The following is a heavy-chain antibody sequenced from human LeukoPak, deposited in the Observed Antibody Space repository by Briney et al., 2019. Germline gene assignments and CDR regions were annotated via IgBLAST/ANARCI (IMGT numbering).Heavy chain of an antibody. Sequence: GGSLRLSCAASGFTFSSYAMSWVRQAPGKGLGWVSAISGSGGSTYYADSVKGPFTISRDNSKNTLYLQMNSLRAEDTAVYYCAKDHTARRPADAFDIWGQGTMVTVSS. CDR3: AKDHTARRPADAFDI. J-gene: IGHJ3*02. CDR1: GFTFSSYA. V-gene: IGHV3-23*01. CDR2: ISGSGGST. D-gene: IGHD6-6*01.